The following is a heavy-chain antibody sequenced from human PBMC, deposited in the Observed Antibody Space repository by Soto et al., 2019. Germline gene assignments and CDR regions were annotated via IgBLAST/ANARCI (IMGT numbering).Heavy chain of an antibody. CDR2: VYWDDDK. CDR3: AHRVLRTVFGLVTTTAIYFDF. Sequence: QITLNESGPTQVKPRQTLTLTCTFSGFSLTTSGVGVGWIRQSPGKAPEWLGLVYWDDDKRYSPSLKSRLTITKDTSKNQMVLTMADLDPADTATYYCAHRVLRTVFGLVTTTAIYFDFWGQGTPVAVSS. D-gene: IGHD3-3*01. CDR1: GFSLTTSGVG. V-gene: IGHV2-5*02. J-gene: IGHJ4*02.